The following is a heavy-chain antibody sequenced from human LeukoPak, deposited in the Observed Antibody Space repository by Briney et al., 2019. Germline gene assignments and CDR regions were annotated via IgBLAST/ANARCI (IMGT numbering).Heavy chain of an antibody. V-gene: IGHV3-30*18. D-gene: IGHD5-12*01. CDR3: AKSTGYSGYEPADY. Sequence: PGGSLRLSCAASGFTFSSYGMHWVRQAPGKGLEWVAVISYDGSNKYYADSVKGRFTISRDNSKNTLYLQMNRLRAEDTAVYYCAKSTGYSGYEPADYWGQGTLVTVSS. CDR1: GFTFSSYG. J-gene: IGHJ4*02. CDR2: ISYDGSNK.